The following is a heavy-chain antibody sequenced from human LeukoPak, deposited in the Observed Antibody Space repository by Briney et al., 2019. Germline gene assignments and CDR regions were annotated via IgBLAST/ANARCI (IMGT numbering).Heavy chain of an antibody. V-gene: IGHV3-23*01. CDR1: GFTFSSYS. CDR2: ISGSGGST. D-gene: IGHD6-19*01. J-gene: IGHJ5*02. CDR3: AKQWLGNWFDP. Sequence: GGSLRLSCAASGFTFSSYSMHWVRQAPGKGLEWVSAISGSGGSTYYADSVKGRFTISRDNSKNTLYLQMNSLRAEDTAVYYCAKQWLGNWFDPWGQGTLVTVSS.